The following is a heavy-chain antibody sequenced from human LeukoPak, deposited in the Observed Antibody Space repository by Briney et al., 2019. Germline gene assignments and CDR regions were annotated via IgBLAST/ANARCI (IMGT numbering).Heavy chain of an antibody. D-gene: IGHD3-10*01. CDR2: IYSGGST. CDR3: ASGSGSYRTPYYYMDV. V-gene: IGHV3-53*01. Sequence: GGSLRLSCAASGFTVSSNYMSWVRQAPGKGLEWVAVIYSGGSTYYADSVKGRFTISRDNSKNTLYLQMNSLRAEDTAVYYCASGSGSYRTPYYYMDVWGKGTTVTVSS. CDR1: GFTVSSNY. J-gene: IGHJ6*03.